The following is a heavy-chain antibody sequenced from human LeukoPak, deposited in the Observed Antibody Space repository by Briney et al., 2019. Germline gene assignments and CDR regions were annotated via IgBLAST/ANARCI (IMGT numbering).Heavy chain of an antibody. CDR1: GFTFTSSV. CDR3: AAGFDFWSGSPPFYYYGMDV. D-gene: IGHD3-3*01. CDR2: IVVGSGNT. J-gene: IGHJ6*02. V-gene: IGHV1-58*02. Sequence: SVKVSCKASGFTFTSSVMQWVRQARGQRLEWIGWIVVGSGNTNYAQKFQERVTITRDMSTSTAYMELSSLRSEDTAVYYCAAGFDFWSGSPPFYYYGMDVWGQGTTVTVSS.